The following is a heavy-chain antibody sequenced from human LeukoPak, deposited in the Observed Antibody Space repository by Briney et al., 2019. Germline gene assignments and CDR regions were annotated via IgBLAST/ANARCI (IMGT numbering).Heavy chain of an antibody. CDR3: AKAEIQLWSQVTGYFDL. J-gene: IGHJ2*01. V-gene: IGHV3-72*01. Sequence: GGSLRLSCAASGFTFSDHYMDWVRQAPGKGLEWVARVRNKPHTYTTEYAASVQGRFSISRDDSENSLHLQMNNLKTGDTAAYYCAKAEIQLWSQVTGYFDLWGRGTLVTVSS. CDR1: GFTFSDHY. CDR2: VRNKPHTYTT. D-gene: IGHD5-18*01.